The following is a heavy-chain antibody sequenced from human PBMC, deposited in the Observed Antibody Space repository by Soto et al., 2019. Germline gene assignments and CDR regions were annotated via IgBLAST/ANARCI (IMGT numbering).Heavy chain of an antibody. CDR1: GGSFSGYY. D-gene: IGHD3-9*01. J-gene: IGHJ5*02. CDR2: INHSGST. CDR3: ARIVRYFDWLPEDP. V-gene: IGHV4-34*01. Sequence: SETLSLTCAVYGGSFSGYYWSWIRQPPGKGLEWIGEINHSGSTNYNPSLKSRVTISVDTSKNQFSLKLSSVTAADTAVYYCARIVRYFDWLPEDPWGQGTLVTAPQ.